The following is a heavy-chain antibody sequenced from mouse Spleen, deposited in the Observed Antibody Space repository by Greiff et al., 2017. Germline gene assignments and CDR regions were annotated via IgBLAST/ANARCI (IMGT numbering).Heavy chain of an antibody. J-gene: IGHJ4*01. D-gene: IGHD2-1*01. CDR3: ARDGKGYAMDY. CDR2: INSNGGST. V-gene: IGHV5-6-3*01. Sequence: DVKLVESGGGLVQPGGSLKLSCAASGFTFSSYGMSWVRQTPDKRLELVATINSNGGSTYYPDSVKGRFTISRDNAKNTLYLQMSSLKSEDTAMYYCARDGKGYAMDYWGQGTSVTVSS. CDR1: GFTFSSYG.